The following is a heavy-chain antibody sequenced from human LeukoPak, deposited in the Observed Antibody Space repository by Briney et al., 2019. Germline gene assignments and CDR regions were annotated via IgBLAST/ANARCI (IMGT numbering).Heavy chain of an antibody. CDR3: ARDVARLRCDY. V-gene: IGHV3-23*01. D-gene: IGHD4-17*01. Sequence: PGGSLRLSCAASGFTFSSYAMSWVRQAPGKGLEWVSAISGSGGSTYYADSVKGRFTISRDNAKNSLYLQMNSLRAEDTAVYYCARDVARLRCDYWGQGTLVTVSS. CDR1: GFTFSSYA. CDR2: ISGSGGST. J-gene: IGHJ4*02.